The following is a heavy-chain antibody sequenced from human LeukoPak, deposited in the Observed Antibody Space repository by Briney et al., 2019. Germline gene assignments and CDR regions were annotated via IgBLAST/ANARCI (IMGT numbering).Heavy chain of an antibody. CDR1: GFTFSSYE. J-gene: IGHJ6*02. D-gene: IGHD6-13*01. V-gene: IGHV3-48*03. CDR2: VSSSGSTI. CDR3: ARDVSSSWYFNYGMDV. Sequence: GGSLRLSCAASGFTFSSYEMNWVRQAPGKGLEWVSYVSSSGSTIYYADSVKGRFTISRDNAKNSLYLQTNSLRAEDTAVYYCARDVSSSWYFNYGMDVWGQGTTVTVSS.